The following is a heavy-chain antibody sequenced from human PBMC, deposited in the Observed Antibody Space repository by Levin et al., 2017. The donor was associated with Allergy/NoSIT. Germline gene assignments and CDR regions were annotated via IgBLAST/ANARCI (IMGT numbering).Heavy chain of an antibody. D-gene: IGHD3-3*01. J-gene: IGHJ4*02. Sequence: PGGSLRLSCAASGFTFSSYEMNWVRRAPGKGLEWVSYISSTGSTIYSADSVKGRFTISRDNAKNSLYLHMNSLRAEDTAVYYCARQLGNFWSVYNYFDYWGQGTLVTVSS. V-gene: IGHV3-48*03. CDR3: ARQLGNFWSVYNYFDY. CDR1: GFTFSSYE. CDR2: ISSTGSTI.